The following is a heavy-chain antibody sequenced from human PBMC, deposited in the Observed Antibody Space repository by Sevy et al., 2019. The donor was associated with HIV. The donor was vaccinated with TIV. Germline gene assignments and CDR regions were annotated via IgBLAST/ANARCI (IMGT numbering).Heavy chain of an antibody. D-gene: IGHD2-8*01. V-gene: IGHV3-30*04. CDR1: GFTFGNHA. J-gene: IGHJ4*01. CDR3: ARDHCTDGVCFRSGYFDY. CDR2: ISFDGRNE. Sequence: GGSLRLSCAASGFTFGNHAIHWVRQAPGKGLEWVAIISFDGRNEHYAGSVKGRFTISRDNSKKTVYLQMTNLRIEDAAVYYCARDHCTDGVCFRSGYFDYWGQGTLGTVSS.